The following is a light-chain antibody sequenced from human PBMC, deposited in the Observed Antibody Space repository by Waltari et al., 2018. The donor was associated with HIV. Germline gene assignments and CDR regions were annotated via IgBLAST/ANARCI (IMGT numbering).Light chain of an antibody. V-gene: IGLV1-40*01. CDR1: GSNIGAGYD. J-gene: IGLJ3*02. CDR3: QSYDSSLSAWV. Sequence: QPVLTQPPSVSGAPGLGVTVSCTGSGSNIGAGYDVHWYQQLPGTAPKPLIYGTINRPSGVPDRFSASKSGTSASLAITGLQPEDEADYYCQSYDSSLSAWVFGGGTKLTVL. CDR2: GTI.